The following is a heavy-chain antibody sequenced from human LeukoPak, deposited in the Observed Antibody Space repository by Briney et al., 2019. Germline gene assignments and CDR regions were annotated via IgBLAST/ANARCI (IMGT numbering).Heavy chain of an antibody. D-gene: IGHD5-18*01. CDR2: VSNSGGTT. CDR3: AKDGDRYGQVDPFDY. CDR1: GLSFRNYA. V-gene: IGHV3-23*01. J-gene: IGHJ4*02. Sequence: GGSLRLSCAVSGLSFRNYAMSWVRQAPGKGLEWVSAVSNSGGTTYYADSVKGRFTISRDNSKNTLYLQMNGLRVEDTAVYYCAKDGDRYGQVDPFDYWGQGTLVTVSS.